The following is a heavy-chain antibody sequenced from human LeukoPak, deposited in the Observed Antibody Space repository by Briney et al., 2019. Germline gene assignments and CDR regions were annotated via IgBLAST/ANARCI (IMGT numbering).Heavy chain of an antibody. CDR2: INPRDGSA. Sequence: GASVKVSCKASAYTFASYGISLVRQAPGQGLEWMGIINPRDGSATYAQKFQGSVTMTRDTSTSTVYMELSSLRSEDTAVYYCARLLNYYDSSGHYVRYFDYWGQGTLVSVSS. CDR3: ARLLNYYDSSGHYVRYFDY. V-gene: IGHV1-46*01. D-gene: IGHD3-22*01. CDR1: AYTFASYG. J-gene: IGHJ4*02.